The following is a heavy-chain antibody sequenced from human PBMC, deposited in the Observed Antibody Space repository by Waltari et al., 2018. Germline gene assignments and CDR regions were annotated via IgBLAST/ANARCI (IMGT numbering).Heavy chain of an antibody. D-gene: IGHD6-19*01. J-gene: IGHJ4*02. CDR2: INHSGST. V-gene: IGHV4-34*01. CDR1: GGSFSGYY. Sequence: QVQLQQWGAGLLKPSETLSLTCAVYGGSFSGYYCSWIRQPPGKGLEWIGEINHSGSTNYNPSLKSRVTISVDTSKNQFSLKLSSVTAADTAVYYCARGESGWDGGNYWGQGTLVTVSS. CDR3: ARGESGWDGGNY.